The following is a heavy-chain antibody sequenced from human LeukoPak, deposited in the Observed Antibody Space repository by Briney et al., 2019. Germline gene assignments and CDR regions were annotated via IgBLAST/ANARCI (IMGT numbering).Heavy chain of an antibody. CDR3: ACDVETAMVTDY. Sequence: GGSLTLSCPVSGLTFSIFCMRWVRQAPGKGLEWVAVIWYDGSNKYYADSVKGRFTISRDNSKNTPYLQMNSLRAEDTAVYYCACDVETAMVTDYGGQGTLVTVSS. J-gene: IGHJ4*02. D-gene: IGHD5-18*01. CDR2: IWYDGSNK. CDR1: GLTFSIFC. V-gene: IGHV3-33*01.